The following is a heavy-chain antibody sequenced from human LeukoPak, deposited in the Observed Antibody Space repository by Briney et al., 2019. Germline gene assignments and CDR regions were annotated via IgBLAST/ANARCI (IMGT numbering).Heavy chain of an antibody. J-gene: IGHJ4*02. Sequence: GGSLRLSCAGYGITLSELWMNWVRQVPGKGLEWVANIKQDGSEKKYVDSVKGRFTISRDNAKSSVYLQMNSLRVDDTAVYYCVGGYGWLPDYWGQGALVTVSS. V-gene: IGHV3-7*04. CDR1: GITLSELW. CDR3: VGGYGWLPDY. D-gene: IGHD6-19*01. CDR2: IKQDGSEK.